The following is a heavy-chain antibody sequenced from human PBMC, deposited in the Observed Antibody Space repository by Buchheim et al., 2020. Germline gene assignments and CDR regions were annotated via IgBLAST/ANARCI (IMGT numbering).Heavy chain of an antibody. CDR1: GGSISSGGYY. J-gene: IGHJ4*02. CDR3: ARTLIEYGASGINFDY. CDR2: IYYSGST. Sequence: QVQLHESGPRLVKSSETLSLTCTVSGGSISSGGYYWSWIRQHPGKGLEWIGYIYYSGSTYYNPSLKSRVTISVDTSKNQFSLKLSSVTAADTAVYYCARTLIEYGASGINFDYWGQGTL. D-gene: IGHD1-14*01. V-gene: IGHV4-31*03.